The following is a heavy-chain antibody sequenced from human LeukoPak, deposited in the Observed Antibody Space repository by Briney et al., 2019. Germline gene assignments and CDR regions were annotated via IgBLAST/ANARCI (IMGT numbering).Heavy chain of an antibody. CDR2: IYTSGSN. CDR1: GGSISTYY. D-gene: IGHD5-18*01. Sequence: TSETLSLTCTVSGGSISTYYWSWIRQPAGKGLEWIGRIYTSGSNNYNPSLKSRLTMSIEPSKNQFSLKLSSVTAAHTAVYYCARHRGYSYGYDDFNIWGQGTMVIVSS. J-gene: IGHJ3*02. CDR3: ARHRGYSYGYDDFNI. V-gene: IGHV4-4*07.